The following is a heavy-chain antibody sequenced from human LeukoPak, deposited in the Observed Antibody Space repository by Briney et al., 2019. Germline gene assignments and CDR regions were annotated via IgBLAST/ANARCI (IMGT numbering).Heavy chain of an antibody. CDR1: GGSISNTSYY. D-gene: IGHD1-20*01. Sequence: PSETLSLTCTVSGGSISNTSYYWGWIRQPPGKGLEWIGSIYYSGSTYYNPSLKSRVTISVDTSKNQFSLKLSSVTAADTAVYYCARGLITGTTETLDYWGQGTLVTVSS. V-gene: IGHV4-39*07. J-gene: IGHJ4*02. CDR3: ARGLITGTTETLDY. CDR2: IYYSGST.